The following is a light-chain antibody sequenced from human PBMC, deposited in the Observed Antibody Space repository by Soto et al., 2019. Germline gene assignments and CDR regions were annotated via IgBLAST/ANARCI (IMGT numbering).Light chain of an antibody. V-gene: IGLV1-44*01. J-gene: IGLJ3*02. CDR3: ATWDDSLNARGV. CDR2: NNN. Sequence: QSVLTQPPSASGTPGQTVTISCSGSRSNIGNNAVSWYQQFPGTAPKLLIYNNNQRPSGVPAQFSGSKSGTSASLAIIGLQSEEEAAYYCATWDDSLNARGVFGGGTKLTVL. CDR1: RSNIGNNA.